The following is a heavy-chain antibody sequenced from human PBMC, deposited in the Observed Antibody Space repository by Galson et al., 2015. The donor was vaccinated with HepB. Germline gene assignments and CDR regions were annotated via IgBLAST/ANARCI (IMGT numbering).Heavy chain of an antibody. CDR2: IYYSGST. Sequence: ETLSLTCTVSGGSISSSSYYWGWIRQPPGKGLEWIGSIYYSGSTYYNPSLKSRVTISVDTSKNQFSLKLSSVTAADTAVYYCARIGYLGWYFDLWGRGTLVTVSS. CDR3: ARIGYLGWYFDL. CDR1: GGSISSSSYY. V-gene: IGHV4-39*01. J-gene: IGHJ2*01. D-gene: IGHD7-27*01.